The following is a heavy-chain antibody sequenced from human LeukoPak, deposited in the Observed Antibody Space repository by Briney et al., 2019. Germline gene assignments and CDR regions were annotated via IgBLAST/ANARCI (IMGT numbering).Heavy chain of an antibody. CDR2: ISSSGSTI. D-gene: IGHD3-22*01. J-gene: IGHJ4*02. CDR3: ARDVGGYYHYFYFDY. V-gene: IGHV3-48*04. CDR1: GFTFSSYG. Sequence: QTGGSLRLSCAASGFTFSSYGMSWVRQAPGKGLEWVSYISSSGSTIYYADSVKGRFTISRDNAKNSLYLQMNSLRAEDTAVYYCARDVGGYYHYFYFDYWGQGTLVTVSS.